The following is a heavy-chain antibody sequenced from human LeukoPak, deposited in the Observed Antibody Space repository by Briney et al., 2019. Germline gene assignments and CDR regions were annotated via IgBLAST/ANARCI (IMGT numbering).Heavy chain of an antibody. CDR2: IIPIFGTA. CDR1: GYSFTSYY. CDR3: ARGGGARDFWSGYYSNWFDP. D-gene: IGHD3-3*01. J-gene: IGHJ5*02. Sequence: ASVKVSCKASGYSFTSYYMHWVRQAPGQGLEWMGGIIPIFGTANYAQKLQGRVTITADKSTSTAYMELSSLRSEDTAVYYCARGGGARDFWSGYYSNWFDPWGQGTLVTVSS. V-gene: IGHV1-69*06.